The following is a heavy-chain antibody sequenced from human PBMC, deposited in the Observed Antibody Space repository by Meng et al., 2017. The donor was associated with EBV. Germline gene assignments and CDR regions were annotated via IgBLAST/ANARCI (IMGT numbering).Heavy chain of an antibody. CDR3: ARVATYDYIWGSYRYNYFDY. Sequence: GQVGRAGAEVKSPVSSVKVSYKASGSTFSSYAISWVRQAPGQGLEWMGGIIPIFGTANYAQKFQGRVTITADKSTSTAYMELSSLRSEDTAVYYCARVATYDYIWGSYRYNYFDYWGQGTLVTVSS. J-gene: IGHJ4*02. CDR1: GSTFSSYA. D-gene: IGHD3-16*02. CDR2: IIPIFGTA. V-gene: IGHV1-69*06.